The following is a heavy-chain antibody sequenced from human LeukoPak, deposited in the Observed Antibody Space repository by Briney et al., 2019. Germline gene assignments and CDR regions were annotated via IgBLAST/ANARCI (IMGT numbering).Heavy chain of an antibody. D-gene: IGHD1-14*01. Sequence: GGSLRLSCAASGFTFGTYNMNWVRQAPGKGLEWVSSISSSSDYIYYADSVKGRFTISRDNAKNSLYLQMKSLRAEDTAVCYCAREKTGQNSVTRKTYNWFDPWGQGTLVTVSS. CDR2: ISSSSDYI. CDR3: AREKTGQNSVTRKTYNWFDP. CDR1: GFTFGTYN. V-gene: IGHV3-21*01. J-gene: IGHJ5*02.